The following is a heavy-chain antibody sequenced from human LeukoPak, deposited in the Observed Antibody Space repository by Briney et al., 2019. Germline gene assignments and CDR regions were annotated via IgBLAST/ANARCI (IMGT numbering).Heavy chain of an antibody. CDR3: ARDRLSNYYYYGMDV. V-gene: IGHV4-34*09. Sequence: SETLSLTCAVYGGSFSGYYWSWIRKPPGKGLEWIGEINHSGSTYYNPSLKSRVTISVDTSKNQFSLKLSSVTAADTAVYYCARDRLSNYYYYGMDVWGQGTTVTVSS. CDR2: INHSGST. D-gene: IGHD6-13*01. CDR1: GGSFSGYY. J-gene: IGHJ6*02.